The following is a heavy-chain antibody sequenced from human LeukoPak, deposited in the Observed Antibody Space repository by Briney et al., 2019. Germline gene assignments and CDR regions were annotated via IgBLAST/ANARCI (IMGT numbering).Heavy chain of an antibody. J-gene: IGHJ4*02. V-gene: IGHV3-23*01. CDR3: AKGPSAYYYLSYDY. D-gene: IGHD3-22*01. Sequence: GGSLRLSCAASGFTFSSYGMHWVRQAPGKGLEWVSSLSGSGVGTYYADSVKGRFTISRDNSKNTLYLQMNRLRAEDTAVYYCAKGPSAYYYLSYDYWGQGILVTVSS. CDR1: GFTFSSYG. CDR2: LSGSGVGT.